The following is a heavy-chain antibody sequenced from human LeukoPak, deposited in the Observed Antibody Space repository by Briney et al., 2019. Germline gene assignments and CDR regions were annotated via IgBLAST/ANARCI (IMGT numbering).Heavy chain of an antibody. D-gene: IGHD6-19*01. J-gene: IGHJ4*02. CDR2: IKSKTDGGTT. CDR1: GFTFSNAW. V-gene: IGHV3-15*07. CDR3: STVLIPSSGFKALRD. Sequence: PGGSLRLSCAASGFTFSNAWMHWVRQAPGKGLEWVGRIKSKTDGGTTDYAAPVKGRFTISRDDSKNTLHLQMNSLKIEDTAVYYCSTVLIPSSGFKALRDWGQGTLVTVSS.